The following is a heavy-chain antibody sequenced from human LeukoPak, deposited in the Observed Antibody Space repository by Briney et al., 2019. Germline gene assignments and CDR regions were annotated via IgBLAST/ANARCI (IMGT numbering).Heavy chain of an antibody. V-gene: IGHV4-59*08. J-gene: IGHJ4*02. CDR1: GGSFSSYY. CDR2: IYYSGST. Sequence: PSETLSLTCAVYGGSFSSYYWSWIRHPPGKGLEWIGYIYYSGSTNYNPSLKSRVTISVDTSKNQFSLKLSSVTAADTAVYYCARHESGDGYNPYYFDYWGQGTLVTVSS. CDR3: ARHESGDGYNPYYFDY. D-gene: IGHD5-12*01.